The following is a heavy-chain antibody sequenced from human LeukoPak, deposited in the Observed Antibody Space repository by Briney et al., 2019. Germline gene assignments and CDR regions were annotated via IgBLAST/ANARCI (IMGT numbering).Heavy chain of an antibody. CDR2: IRTSAEGANYA. D-gene: IGHD3-9*01. V-gene: IGHV3-21*05. Sequence: GGSLRLSCATSGVRFSDYRMNWVRQAPGKGLEWVSNIRTSAEGANYAYYADSVKGRVTIARDDAKNTLYLHMNSLRGDDTAVYYCASDQRYAFDYWGQGILVTVSS. CDR3: ASDQRYAFDY. CDR1: GVRFSDYR. J-gene: IGHJ4*02.